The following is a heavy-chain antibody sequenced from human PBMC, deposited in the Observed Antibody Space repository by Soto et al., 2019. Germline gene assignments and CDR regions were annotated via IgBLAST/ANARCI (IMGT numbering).Heavy chain of an antibody. CDR2: IHYSGRT. Sequence: KTSENLSLTCAVSGGSLTSGAYYWTWIRQHPGKGLEWIAYIHYSGRTYYNPSLKSRVTISVDTSNNQFSLKLSSVTAADTAVYYCARYYFISSGYSKWSVSWGQGTLVTVSS. CDR3: ARYYFISSGYSKWSVS. V-gene: IGHV4-31*11. CDR1: GGSLTSGAYY. J-gene: IGHJ5*01. D-gene: IGHD3-22*01.